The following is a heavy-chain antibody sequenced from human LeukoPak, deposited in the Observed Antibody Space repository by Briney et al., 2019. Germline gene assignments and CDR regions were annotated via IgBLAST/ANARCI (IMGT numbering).Heavy chain of an antibody. CDR2: IRYEGSNK. Sequence: PGGSLRLSCAASGFTFSSYGIHWVRQAPGKGREWEAFIRYEGSNKYYADYVKGRFTISRDNSKNTLYLKMNSLRAEDTDVYYCAKDGIAAAGKLGEYYYYYYMDVWGKGTTVTISS. CDR1: GFTFSSYG. V-gene: IGHV3-30*02. D-gene: IGHD6-13*01. CDR3: AKDGIAAAGKLGEYYYYYYMDV. J-gene: IGHJ6*03.